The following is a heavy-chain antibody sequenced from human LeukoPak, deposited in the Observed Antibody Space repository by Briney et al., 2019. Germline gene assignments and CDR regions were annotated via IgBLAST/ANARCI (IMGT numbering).Heavy chain of an antibody. CDR2: IYSGGNT. CDR1: GFTVSSNY. CDR3: ARVGIDSGSYYGFDY. J-gene: IGHJ4*02. V-gene: IGHV3-53*01. D-gene: IGHD1-26*01. Sequence: PGGSLRLSCAASGFTVSSNYMSWVRQAPGKGLEWVSVIYSGGNTYYADSVKGRFTISRDNSKNTLYLQMNSLRADDTAVYYCARVGIDSGSYYGFDYWGQGTLVTVSS.